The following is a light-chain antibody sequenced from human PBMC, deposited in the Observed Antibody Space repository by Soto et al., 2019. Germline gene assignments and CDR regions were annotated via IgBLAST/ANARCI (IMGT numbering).Light chain of an antibody. V-gene: IGLV2-8*01. Sequence: QSVLTQPPSASGSPGQSVTISCTGTSSDIGGNNFVSWYQHHPGKAPKLMLYDVIKRPSGVPARFSGSKSSNTASLTVSGLQAEDEADYYCSSYGGSNNFVVFGGGTKVTVL. CDR1: SSDIGGNNF. CDR3: SSYGGSNNFVV. J-gene: IGLJ2*01. CDR2: DVI.